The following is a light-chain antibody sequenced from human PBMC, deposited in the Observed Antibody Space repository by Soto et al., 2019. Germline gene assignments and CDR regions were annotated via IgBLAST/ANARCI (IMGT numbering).Light chain of an antibody. J-gene: IGLJ1*01. Sequence: QSVLTQPASVSGSPGQSITISCTGTSSDVGSYNLVSWYQQHPGKAPKLMIYEGSKRPSGVSNRFSGSKSGNTASLTISGLQDEDAADYYCCSYAGSSTYVFGTGTKLTVL. CDR3: CSYAGSSTYV. V-gene: IGLV2-23*01. CDR1: SSDVGSYNL. CDR2: EGS.